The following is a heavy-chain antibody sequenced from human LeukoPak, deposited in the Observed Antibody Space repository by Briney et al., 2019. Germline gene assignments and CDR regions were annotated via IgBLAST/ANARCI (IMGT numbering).Heavy chain of an antibody. J-gene: IGHJ4*02. CDR2: ISWNSGSI. CDR1: GFTFDDYA. Sequence: GGSLRLSCAASGFTFDDYAMHWVRQAPGKGLEWVSGISWNSGSIGYADSVKGRFTISRDNAKNSLYLQMNSLRAEDTALYYCAKDLVENYYNSSGLDYWGQGTLVTVSS. D-gene: IGHD3-22*01. CDR3: AKDLVENYYNSSGLDY. V-gene: IGHV3-9*01.